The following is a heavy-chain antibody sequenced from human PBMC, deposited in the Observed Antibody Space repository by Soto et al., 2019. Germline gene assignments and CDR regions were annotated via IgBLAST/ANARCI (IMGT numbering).Heavy chain of an antibody. J-gene: IGHJ6*03. CDR2: TYYRSRWYN. CDR1: GDSVSSNSAA. D-gene: IGHD1-7*01. Sequence: QVQLQASGPGLVKPSQTLSLTCAISGDSVSSNSAAWNWIRLSPSRGLEWLARTYYRSRWYNDYAVSVRSRISVNPDTSKNQFSLQLPSVTPEDTAVYYCAGTTSHQWYYMDVWGKGTTFTVSS. CDR3: AGTTSHQWYYMDV. V-gene: IGHV6-1*01.